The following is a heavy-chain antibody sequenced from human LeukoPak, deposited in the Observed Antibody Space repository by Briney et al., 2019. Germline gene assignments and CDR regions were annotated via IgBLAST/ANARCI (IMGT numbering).Heavy chain of an antibody. CDR3: ARVDRGETYPKYYFDY. CDR2: INAGNGNT. J-gene: IGHJ4*02. CDR1: GYTFTSYA. D-gene: IGHD3-16*01. V-gene: IGHV1-3*01. Sequence: GASVKVSCKASGYTFTSYAMHWVRQAPGQRLEWMGWINAGNGNTKYSQKFQGRVTITRDTSASTAYMELSSLRSEDTAVYYCARVDRGETYPKYYFDYGGQEPLVTVS.